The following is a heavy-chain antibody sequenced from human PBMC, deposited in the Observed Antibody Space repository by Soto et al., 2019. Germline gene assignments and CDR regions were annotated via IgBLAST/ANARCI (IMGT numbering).Heavy chain of an antibody. D-gene: IGHD4-17*01. CDR1: GFSLSTSGVG. Sequence: QITLKESGPTLVRPTQTLTLTCTFSGFSLSTSGVGVGWIRQPPGKALEWLALIYWDEDKRYSPSLKSRLTINHDTSKNQDLLTMSQIDPVHTSTLYLAHSPCGDDCLQACSSPYYYPIDVRGQCTTVTVSS. J-gene: IGHJ6*02. CDR3: AHSPCGDDCLQACSSPYYYPIDV. V-gene: IGHV2-5*02. CDR2: IYWDEDK.